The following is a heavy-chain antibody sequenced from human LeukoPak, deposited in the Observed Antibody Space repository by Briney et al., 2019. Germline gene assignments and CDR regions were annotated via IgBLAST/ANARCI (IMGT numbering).Heavy chain of an antibody. CDR1: GGSFSVYY. Sequence: PSETLSLTCAVYGGSFSVYYWSWIRQPPGKGLEWIGEINHSGSTNYNPSLKSRVTISVDTSKNQFSLKLSSVTAADTAVYYCARGPPRYSYAPKYYFDYWGQGTLVTVSS. CDR2: INHSGST. CDR3: ARGPPRYSYAPKYYFDY. J-gene: IGHJ4*02. V-gene: IGHV4-34*01. D-gene: IGHD5-18*01.